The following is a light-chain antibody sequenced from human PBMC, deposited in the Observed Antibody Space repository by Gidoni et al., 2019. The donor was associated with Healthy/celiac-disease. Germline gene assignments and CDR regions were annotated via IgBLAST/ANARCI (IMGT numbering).Light chain of an antibody. CDR2: GAS. V-gene: IGKV3-20*01. J-gene: IGKJ4*01. Sequence: EIVFTQSPGTLSLSPGERATLSCRASQSVSSSYLAWYQQKPGQAPRLLIYGASSRATGIPDRFSGSGSGTDFTLTISRLEPEDFAVYYCQQYGSSPGTFGGGTKVEMK. CDR1: QSVSSSY. CDR3: QQYGSSPGT.